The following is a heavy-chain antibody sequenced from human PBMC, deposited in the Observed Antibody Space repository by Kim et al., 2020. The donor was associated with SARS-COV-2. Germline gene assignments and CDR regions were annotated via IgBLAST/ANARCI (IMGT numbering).Heavy chain of an antibody. CDR1: GFTFSNSW. CDR2: ISQDGGEK. Sequence: GGSLRLSCVASGFTFSNSWMSWVRQAPGKGLEWVANISQDGGEKYYPDSVKGRFTVSRDNAKNSLYLQMNNLRAEDTAVYYCARGTSCRGQDSLVSASS. D-gene: IGHD2-15*01. V-gene: IGHV3-7*03. CDR3: ARGTSC. J-gene: IGHJ1*01.